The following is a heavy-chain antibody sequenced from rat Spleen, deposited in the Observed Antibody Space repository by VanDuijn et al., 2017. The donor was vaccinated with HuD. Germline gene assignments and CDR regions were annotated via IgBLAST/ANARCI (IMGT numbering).Heavy chain of an antibody. V-gene: IGHV5-29*01. J-gene: IGHJ2*01. Sequence: EVQLVESGGGLVQPGRSLKLSCAASGFTFSNYGMAWVRQAPTKGLEWVATISYDDSRTYYRDSVKGRFTISRDNAKSALYLQVDSLRSEDTTTYYCARQATTVPSYFDYWGQEVMVTVSS. CDR2: ISYDDSRT. D-gene: IGHD1-1*01. CDR3: ARQATTVPSYFDY. CDR1: GFTFSNYG.